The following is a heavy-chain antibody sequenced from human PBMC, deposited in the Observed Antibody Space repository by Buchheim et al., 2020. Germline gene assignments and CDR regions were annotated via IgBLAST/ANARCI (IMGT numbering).Heavy chain of an antibody. J-gene: IGHJ4*02. D-gene: IGHD3-10*01. CDR1: GFTFSSYA. CDR2: ISASGGST. CDR3: AKRSAGSGNYLYYFDY. V-gene: IGHV3-23*01. Sequence: EVQLLESGGGLVQPGGSLRLSCAASGFTFSSYAMSWVRQAPGKGLEWVSAISASGGSTFYADSVKGRFTISRDNSKYTLYLQMNSLRAEDTAVYVCAKRSAGSGNYLYYFDYWGQGTL.